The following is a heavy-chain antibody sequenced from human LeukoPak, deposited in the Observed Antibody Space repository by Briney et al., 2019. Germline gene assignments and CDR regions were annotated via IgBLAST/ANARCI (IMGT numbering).Heavy chain of an antibody. CDR3: AKAGACTAMVTSFDY. J-gene: IGHJ4*02. CDR1: GFTFSSYG. D-gene: IGHD5-18*01. V-gene: IGHV3-30*02. Sequence: GGSLRLSCAASGFTFSSYGMHWVRQAPGKGLEWVAFIRYDGSNKYYADSVKGRFTISRDNSKNTLYLQMNSLRAEDTAVYYCAKAGACTAMVTSFDYWGQGTLVTVSS. CDR2: IRYDGSNK.